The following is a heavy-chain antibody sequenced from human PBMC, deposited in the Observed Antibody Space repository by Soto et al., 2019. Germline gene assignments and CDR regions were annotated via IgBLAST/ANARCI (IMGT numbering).Heavy chain of an antibody. D-gene: IGHD2-8*01. J-gene: IGHJ4*02. V-gene: IGHV4-34*01. CDR2: INHSGST. CDR1: GGSFSGYY. CDR3: ARGAHIVLMVYALDY. Sequence: SQTLSLTCAVYGGSFSGYYWSWIRQPPGKGLEWIGEINHSGSTNYNPSLKSRVTISVDTSKNQFSLKLSSVTAADTAVYYCARGAHIVLMVYALDYWGQGTLVTVSS.